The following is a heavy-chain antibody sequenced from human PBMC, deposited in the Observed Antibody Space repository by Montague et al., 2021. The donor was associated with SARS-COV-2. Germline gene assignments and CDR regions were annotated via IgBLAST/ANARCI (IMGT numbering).Heavy chain of an antibody. Sequence: TLSLTCTVSGGSISSGGYYWSWIRQHPGKGLEWIVYIYYSGSTYYNPSLKSRVTISVDTSKNQFSLKLSSVTAADTAVYYCARAIVVVIAIDAFDIRGQGTMVTVSS. CDR1: GGSISSGGYY. CDR3: ARAIVVVIAIDAFDI. CDR2: IYYSGST. V-gene: IGHV4-31*03. D-gene: IGHD2-21*01. J-gene: IGHJ3*02.